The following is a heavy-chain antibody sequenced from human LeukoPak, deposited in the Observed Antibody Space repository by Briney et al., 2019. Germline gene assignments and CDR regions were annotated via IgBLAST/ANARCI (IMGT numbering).Heavy chain of an antibody. J-gene: IGHJ4*02. V-gene: IGHV3-53*01. CDR3: AKEGGSYWGYYFDY. CDR1: GFTVSSNF. Sequence: GGSLRLSCAASGFTVSSNFMSWVRQAPGKGLEWVSVIYSDGTTYYADSVKGRFTISRDNSKNTLYLQMNSLRAEDTAVYYCAKEGGSYWGYYFDYWGQGTLVTVSS. D-gene: IGHD1-26*01. CDR2: IYSDGTT.